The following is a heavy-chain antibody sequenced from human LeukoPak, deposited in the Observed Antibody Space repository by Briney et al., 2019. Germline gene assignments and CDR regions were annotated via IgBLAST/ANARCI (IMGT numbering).Heavy chain of an antibody. Sequence: SETLSLTCTVSGYSITSGFYWVWIRQTPGKGLEWIGAIYYSGSTNYNPSLKSRVTISVDTSKNQFSLKLSSVTAADTAVYYCARGYSSGVDYWGQGTLATVSS. V-gene: IGHV4-38-2*02. D-gene: IGHD6-19*01. J-gene: IGHJ4*02. CDR2: IYYSGST. CDR1: GYSITSGFY. CDR3: ARGYSSGVDY.